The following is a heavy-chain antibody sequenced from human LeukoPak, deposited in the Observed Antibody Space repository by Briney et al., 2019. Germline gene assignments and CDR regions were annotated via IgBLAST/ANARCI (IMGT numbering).Heavy chain of an antibody. D-gene: IGHD2-15*01. CDR2: INPHSGGT. V-gene: IGHV1-2*02. Sequence: ASVKVSCKASGYAFTGYYVHWVRQAPGQGLEWMGWINPHSGGTNYAQKFQGRVTMTRDTSISTAYMELSRLRFDDTAVYYCARVGYCSTGNCYSDWFDPWGQGTLVTVSS. CDR1: GYAFTGYY. CDR3: ARVGYCSTGNCYSDWFDP. J-gene: IGHJ5*02.